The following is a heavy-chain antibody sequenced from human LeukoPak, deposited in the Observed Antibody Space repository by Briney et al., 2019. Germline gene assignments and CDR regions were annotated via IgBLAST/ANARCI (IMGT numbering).Heavy chain of an antibody. D-gene: IGHD6-13*01. CDR2: ISSSSSYI. CDR3: ARVSRRIAAALFDY. V-gene: IGHV3-21*01. J-gene: IGHJ4*02. Sequence: GGSLRLSCAASGFTFSSYSMNWVRQAPGKGLEWVSSISSSSSYIYYADSVKGRFTISRDNAKNSLYLQMNSLRAEDTAVYYCARVSRRIAAALFDYWGQGTLVTVSS. CDR1: GFTFSSYS.